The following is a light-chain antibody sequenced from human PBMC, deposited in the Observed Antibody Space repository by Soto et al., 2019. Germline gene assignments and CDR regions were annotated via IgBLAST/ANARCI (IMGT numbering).Light chain of an antibody. CDR1: SSDVGGYNF. J-gene: IGLJ1*01. V-gene: IGLV2-11*01. CDR3: CSYAGSYSYV. CDR2: DVT. Sequence: QSALTQPRSVSGSPGQSVTISCTGTSSDVGGYNFVSWYQQHPGKAPKLMIYDVTKRPSGVPHRFSGSKSGNTASLTISGLLAEDEADYYCCSYAGSYSYVFGTGTK.